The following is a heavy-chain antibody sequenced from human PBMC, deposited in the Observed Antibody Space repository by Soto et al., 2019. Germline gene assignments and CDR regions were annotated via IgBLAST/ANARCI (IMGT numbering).Heavy chain of an antibody. CDR1: GFTFSSYG. D-gene: IGHD6-13*01. V-gene: IGHV3-33*01. CDR3: ARGFLAAAERNYYYYGMDV. Sequence: QVQLVESGGGVVQPGRSLRLSCAASGFTFSSYGMHWVRQAPGKGLEWVAVIWYDGSNKYYADSVKCRFTISRDNSKNTLYLQMNSLRAEDTAVYYCARGFLAAAERNYYYYGMDVWGQGTTVTVSS. J-gene: IGHJ6*02. CDR2: IWYDGSNK.